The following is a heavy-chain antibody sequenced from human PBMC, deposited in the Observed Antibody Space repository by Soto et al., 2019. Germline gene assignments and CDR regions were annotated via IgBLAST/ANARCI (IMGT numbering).Heavy chain of an antibody. Sequence: QGQLVESGGGVVQPVTSRRLSCVVSGFTFRRYVIHWVRQAPGKGLEWVARTSYDGSNKDHGDSVKGRFTISRDNYRNTVDLEVASLRREDTALYYCARWGTRGGLDVWGQGTLVSVSS. J-gene: IGHJ1*01. CDR1: GFTFRRYV. CDR2: TSYDGSNK. CDR3: ARWGTRGGLDV. D-gene: IGHD3-16*01. V-gene: IGHV3-33*01.